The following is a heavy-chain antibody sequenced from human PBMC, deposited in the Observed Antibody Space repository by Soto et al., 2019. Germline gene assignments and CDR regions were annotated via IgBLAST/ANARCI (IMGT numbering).Heavy chain of an antibody. Sequence: QRLEWMGWINAGNGNTKYSQKFQGRVTITRDTSASTAYMELSSLRSEDTAVYYCARVLAARPQYYYYGMDVWGQGTTVTVSS. V-gene: IGHV1-3*01. J-gene: IGHJ6*02. D-gene: IGHD6-6*01. CDR3: ARVLAARPQYYYYGMDV. CDR2: INAGNGNT.